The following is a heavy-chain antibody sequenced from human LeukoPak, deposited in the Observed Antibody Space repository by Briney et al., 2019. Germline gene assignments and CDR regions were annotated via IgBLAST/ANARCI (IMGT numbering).Heavy chain of an antibody. Sequence: GGSLRLSCAASGFTFSPYAMSWVRQAPGKGLEWVSAISGSDGRTYYADSVKGRFTISRDNSKNTLYLQMNSLRAEDTALCYCAKGLHSSIWPHHFDSWGQGTLVTVSS. CDR1: GFTFSPYA. CDR3: AKGLHSSIWPHHFDS. CDR2: ISGSDGRT. D-gene: IGHD6-13*01. V-gene: IGHV3-23*01. J-gene: IGHJ4*02.